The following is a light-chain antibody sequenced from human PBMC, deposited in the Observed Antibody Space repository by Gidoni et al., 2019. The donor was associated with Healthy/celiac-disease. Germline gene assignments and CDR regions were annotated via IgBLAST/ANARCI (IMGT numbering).Light chain of an antibody. CDR1: QSVSSSY. CDR2: GAS. CDR3: QQYGSSPT. V-gene: IGKV3-20*01. Sequence: IVLTQSPGTLSLSPGERATLSCRASQSVSSSYLAWYQQKPGPAPRLLIYGASSRATGIPDRFSGSGSGTDFPLIISRLEPEDFAVYYCQQYGSSPTFGQGTQVEIK. J-gene: IGKJ1*01.